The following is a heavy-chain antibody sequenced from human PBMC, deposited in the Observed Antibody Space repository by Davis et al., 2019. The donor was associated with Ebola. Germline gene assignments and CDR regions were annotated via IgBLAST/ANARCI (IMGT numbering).Heavy chain of an antibody. D-gene: IGHD3-16*02. Sequence: AASVTVSCKTSGYTFTAYYMHWVRQAPGQGLEWMGIINPSGGSTNYAQKFQGRVTMTRDTSTSTVYMELSSLRSEDTAMYYCASSLMSRDFQHWGLGTLVTVSS. CDR1: GYTFTAYY. V-gene: IGHV1-46*03. CDR2: INPSGGST. CDR3: ASSLMSRDFQH. J-gene: IGHJ1*01.